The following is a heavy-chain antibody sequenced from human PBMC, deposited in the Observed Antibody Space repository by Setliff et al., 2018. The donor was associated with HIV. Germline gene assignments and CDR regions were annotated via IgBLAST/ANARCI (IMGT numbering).Heavy chain of an antibody. D-gene: IGHD1-7*01. J-gene: IGHJ5*02. CDR2: INPSGGST. Sequence: ASVKVSCKASGYTFITYYMHWVRQAPGQGLEWMGIINPSGGSTNYAQKFQGRVTMTRDTSTNTVYMDLRNLRAEDTAVYYCARTDCSHPNCWNLFDPWGQGSLVTVSS. CDR3: ARTDCSHPNCWNLFDP. CDR1: GYTFITYY. V-gene: IGHV1-46*01.